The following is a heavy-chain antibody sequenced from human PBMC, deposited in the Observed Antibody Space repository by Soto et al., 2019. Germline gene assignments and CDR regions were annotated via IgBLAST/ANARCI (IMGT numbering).Heavy chain of an antibody. D-gene: IGHD3-22*01. Sequence: GGSLRLSCAASGFTFSSYAMSWVRQAPGKGLEWVSAISGSGGSTYYADSVKGRFTISRDNSKNTLYLQLNNLRSEDTAVYYSATTTWNTYYTALDYWGQGTPVTVSS. CDR1: GFTFSSYA. J-gene: IGHJ4*02. CDR2: ISGSGGST. CDR3: ATTTWNTYYTALDY. V-gene: IGHV3-23*01.